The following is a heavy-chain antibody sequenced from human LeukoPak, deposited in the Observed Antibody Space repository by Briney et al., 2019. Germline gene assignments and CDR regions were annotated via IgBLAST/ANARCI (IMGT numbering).Heavy chain of an antibody. CDR1: GFTFSPHA. J-gene: IGHJ4*02. Sequence: GGSLRLSCAASGFTFSPHAMHWVRQAPGKGLKWVAVISSDGSDKYYADSVQGRFTISRDNSKNTLYLQMNSLRVEDTAVYYCARGLTGRFDYWGQGTLVTVSS. CDR2: ISSDGSDK. V-gene: IGHV3-30-3*01. CDR3: ARGLTGRFDY. D-gene: IGHD1-20*01.